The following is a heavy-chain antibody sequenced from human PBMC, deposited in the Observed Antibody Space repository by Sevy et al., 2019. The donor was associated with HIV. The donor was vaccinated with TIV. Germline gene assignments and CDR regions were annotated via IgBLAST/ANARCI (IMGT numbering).Heavy chain of an antibody. CDR1: GFTFTNFP. J-gene: IGHJ4*02. Sequence: GGSLRLSCVASGFTFTNFPMHWVRQAPGRGLEWVAIISFNGNHEFYADSVKGRFTISRDNSKSTLYLQMNSLPREDTAVYYCVRTAGLTGSYEYWGQGTQVTVSS. CDR2: ISFNGNHE. D-gene: IGHD3-9*01. V-gene: IGHV3-30-3*01. CDR3: VRTAGLTGSYEY.